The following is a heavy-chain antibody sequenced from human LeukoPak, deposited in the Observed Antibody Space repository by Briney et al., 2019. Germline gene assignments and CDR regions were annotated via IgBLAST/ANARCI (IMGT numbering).Heavy chain of an antibody. J-gene: IGHJ4*02. D-gene: IGHD2-21*02. Sequence: GRSLRLSCAASGFTFSRYAMHWVRQAPGKGLEWVAVISYDENNENYADSVKGRFTISRDNSKNTLSLQMNSLRAEDTALYYCARGFVLGAAKNYFDYWGQGALVAVSS. V-gene: IGHV3-30-3*01. CDR1: GFTFSRYA. CDR3: ARGFVLGAAKNYFDY. CDR2: ISYDENNE.